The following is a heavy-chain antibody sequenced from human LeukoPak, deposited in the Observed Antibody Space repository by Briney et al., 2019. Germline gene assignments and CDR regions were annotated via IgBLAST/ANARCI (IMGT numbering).Heavy chain of an antibody. Sequence: PWASVKVSCKASGYTFTGYYMHWVRQAPGQGLEWMGWINPNSGGTNYAQKFQGRVTMTRDTSISTAYMELSRLRSDDTAVYYCASFFGDRRDDGDYWGQGTLVTVSS. V-gene: IGHV1-2*02. CDR3: ASFFGDRRDDGDY. CDR1: GYTFTGYY. J-gene: IGHJ4*02. D-gene: IGHD3-16*01. CDR2: INPNSGGT.